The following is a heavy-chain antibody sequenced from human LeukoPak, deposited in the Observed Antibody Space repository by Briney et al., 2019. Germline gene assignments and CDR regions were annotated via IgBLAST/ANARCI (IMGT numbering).Heavy chain of an antibody. J-gene: IGHJ3*02. CDR1: GFSFSRYG. CDR3: AKDAQGANDLDDALDI. Sequence: GGSLRLSCGASGFSFSRYGMHWVRRAPGKGLEWVAVVSYDGSNKYYADSVKGRFTISRDNSKKTLYLQMNSLRGEDTGVYFCAKDAQGANDLDDALDIWGQGTMVTVSS. D-gene: IGHD4/OR15-4a*01. CDR2: VSYDGSNK. V-gene: IGHV3-30*18.